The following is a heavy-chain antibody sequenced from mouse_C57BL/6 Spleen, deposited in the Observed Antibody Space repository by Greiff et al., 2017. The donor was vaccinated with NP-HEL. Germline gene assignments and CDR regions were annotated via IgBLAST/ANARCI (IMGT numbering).Heavy chain of an antibody. CDR3: ARHRVNFPFAY. J-gene: IGHJ3*01. Sequence: EVKLVESGGDLVKPGGSLKLSCAASGFTFSSYGMSWVRQTPDKRLEWVATISSGGSYTYYPDRVKGRFTISRDNAKNTLYLQMSRLKSDHSAMYSCARHRVNFPFAYWGQGPLVTVSA. V-gene: IGHV5-6*01. CDR1: GFTFSSYG. CDR2: ISSGGSYT.